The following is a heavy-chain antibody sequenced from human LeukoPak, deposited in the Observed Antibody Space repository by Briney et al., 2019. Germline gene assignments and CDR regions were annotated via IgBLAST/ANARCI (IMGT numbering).Heavy chain of an antibody. CDR2: IYHTGTT. CDR3: ARAAGDSPPYYYYMDV. J-gene: IGHJ6*03. CDR1: GYSISSDYY. Sequence: SETLSLTCTVSGYSISSDYYWGWIRQSPGKGLEWIGSIYHTGTTYYNPSLKSRVTISIDTSKNQFSLKLSSVTAADTAVYYCARAAGDSPPYYYYMDVWGKGTTVTVSS. V-gene: IGHV4-38-2*02. D-gene: IGHD3-10*01.